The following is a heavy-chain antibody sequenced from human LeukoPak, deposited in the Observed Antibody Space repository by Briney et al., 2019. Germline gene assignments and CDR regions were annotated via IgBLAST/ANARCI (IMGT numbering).Heavy chain of an antibody. V-gene: IGHV4-30-2*01. Sequence: SETLSLTCAVSGGSISSCGYSWSWIRQPPGKGLEWIGYIYHSGSTYYNPSLKSRVTISVDRSKNQFSLKLSSVTAADTAVYYCARHSDYFSAFDIWGQGTMVTASS. CDR3: ARHSDYFSAFDI. CDR1: GGSISSCGYS. CDR2: IYHSGST. J-gene: IGHJ3*02. D-gene: IGHD4-11*01.